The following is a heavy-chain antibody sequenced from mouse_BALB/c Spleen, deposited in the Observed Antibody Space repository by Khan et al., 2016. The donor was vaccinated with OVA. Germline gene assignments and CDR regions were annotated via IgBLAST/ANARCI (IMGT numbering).Heavy chain of an antibody. Sequence: VQLQQSGPELVKPGASVKISCKASGYSFTGYFMNWVMQSHGKSLEWIGRINPHIGETFYNQKFKDKATLTVDESSRTAHMELRSLASEDSAVYYCARKNGSDFDDWGQGTTLTVSS. V-gene: IGHV1-20*02. CDR1: GYSFTGYF. CDR2: INPHIGET. J-gene: IGHJ2*01. CDR3: ARKNGSDFDD. D-gene: IGHD1-1*01.